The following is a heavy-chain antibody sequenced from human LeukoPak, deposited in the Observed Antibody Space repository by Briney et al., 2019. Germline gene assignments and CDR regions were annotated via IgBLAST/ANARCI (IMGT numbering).Heavy chain of an antibody. CDR3: AREIDDFWSGYGYYYYYMDV. CDR1: GGSFSGYY. CDR2: INHSGST. V-gene: IGHV4-34*01. Sequence: PSETLSLTCAVYGGSFSGYYWSWIRQPPGKGLEWIGEINHSGSTNYNPSLKSRVTISVDTSKNQFSLKLSSVTAADTAVYYCAREIDDFWSGYGYYYYYMDVWGKGTAVTVSS. D-gene: IGHD3-3*01. J-gene: IGHJ6*03.